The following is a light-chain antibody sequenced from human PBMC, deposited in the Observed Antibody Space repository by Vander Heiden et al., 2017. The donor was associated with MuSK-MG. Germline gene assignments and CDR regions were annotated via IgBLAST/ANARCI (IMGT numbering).Light chain of an antibody. CDR3: QQYGTAPRT. CDR1: QSVSSNY. J-gene: IGKJ1*01. CDR2: AAS. Sequence: EIVLTQSPATLSLSPGERLTLSCRASQSVSSNYLAWYQQKPGQAPRLLSHAASSRASGIPDRFSGSGSGTDFTLTISRLEPEDFAVYYCQQYGTAPRTFGQGTKVEIK. V-gene: IGKV3-20*01.